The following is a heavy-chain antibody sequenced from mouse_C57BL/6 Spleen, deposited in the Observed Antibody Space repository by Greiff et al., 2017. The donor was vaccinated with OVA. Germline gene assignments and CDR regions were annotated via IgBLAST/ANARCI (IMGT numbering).Heavy chain of an antibody. Sequence: EVQLQQSGPELVKPGASVKISCKASGYTFTDYYMNWVKQSHGKSLEWIGDINPNNGGTSYNQKFKGKATLTVGTSSSTAYMELRSLTSEDSAVYYCAREGDYDGDWFAYWGQGTLVTVSA. CDR2: INPNNGGT. J-gene: IGHJ3*01. D-gene: IGHD2-4*01. CDR1: GYTFTDYY. CDR3: AREGDYDGDWFAY. V-gene: IGHV1-26*01.